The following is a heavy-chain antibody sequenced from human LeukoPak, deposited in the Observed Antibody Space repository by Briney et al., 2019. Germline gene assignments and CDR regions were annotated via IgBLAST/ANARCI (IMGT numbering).Heavy chain of an antibody. CDR1: GGSISSGSYY. V-gene: IGHV4-61*02. D-gene: IGHD2-15*01. CDR2: IHTSGST. Sequence: SETLSLTCTVSGGSISSGSYYWSWIRQPAGKGLEWIGRIHTSGSTNYNPSLKSRATISVDTSKNQFSLKLSSVTAADTAVYYCARRLVGTSVLNDAFDIWGQGTMVTVSS. CDR3: ARRLVGTSVLNDAFDI. J-gene: IGHJ3*02.